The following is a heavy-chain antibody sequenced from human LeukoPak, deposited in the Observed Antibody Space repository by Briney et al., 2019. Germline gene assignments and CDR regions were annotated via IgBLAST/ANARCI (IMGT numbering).Heavy chain of an antibody. V-gene: IGHV3-53*01. CDR3: ARANWALDAFDI. CDR2: IYSGGST. D-gene: IGHD7-27*01. Sequence: GGSLRLSCAASGFTVSSNYMSWVRQAPGKGLEWVSVIYSGGSTYYADSVKGRFTISRDNSKNTLYLQMNSLRAEDTAVYYCARANWALDAFDIWGQGTMVTVSS. J-gene: IGHJ3*02. CDR1: GFTVSSNY.